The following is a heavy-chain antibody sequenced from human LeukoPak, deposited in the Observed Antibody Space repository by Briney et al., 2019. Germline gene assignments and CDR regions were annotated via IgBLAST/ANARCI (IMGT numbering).Heavy chain of an antibody. CDR1: GSSLTTSGVG. CDR3: AHEDAAGAFFDY. CDR2: IHWDDEK. D-gene: IGHD3-10*01. Sequence: SGPTLVNPTQTLTLTCTLSGSSLTTSGVGVGWIRQPPGKALEWLALIHWDDEKRYSPSLKSRLTITKDTSKNQVVLTMTTMDPVDTATYYCAHEDAAGAFFDYWGQGILVTVSS. J-gene: IGHJ4*02. V-gene: IGHV2-5*02.